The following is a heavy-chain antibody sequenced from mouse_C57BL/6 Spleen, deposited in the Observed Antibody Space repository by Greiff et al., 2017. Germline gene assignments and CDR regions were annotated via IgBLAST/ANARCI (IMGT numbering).Heavy chain of an antibody. J-gene: IGHJ1*03. CDR2: ISSGGSYT. V-gene: IGHV5-6*01. CDR3: ARHEDDGIWYFDV. CDR1: GFTFSSYG. D-gene: IGHD2-3*01. Sequence: EVQGVESGGDLVKPGGSLKLSCAASGFTFSSYGMSWVRQTPDKRLEWVATISSGGSYTYYPDSVKGRFTISRDNAKNTLYLQMSSLKSEDTAMYYCARHEDDGIWYFDVGGTGTTVTVSS.